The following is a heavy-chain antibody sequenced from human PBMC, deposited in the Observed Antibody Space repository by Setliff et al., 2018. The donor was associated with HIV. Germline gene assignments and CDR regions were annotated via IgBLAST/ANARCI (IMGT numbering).Heavy chain of an antibody. V-gene: IGHV3-23*01. CDR2: ISDGGGST. CDR3: AKDPRAAVATICDY. J-gene: IGHJ4*02. D-gene: IGHD5-12*01. CDR1: GFTFSSYP. Sequence: PGGSLRLSCAASGFTFSSYPMSWVRQSPGKGPEWVSAISDGGGSTYYAVSVKGRFTISGDNSKNTLYLQMNSLRVEDTAVYYCAKDPRAAVATICDYWGQGTLVTVSS.